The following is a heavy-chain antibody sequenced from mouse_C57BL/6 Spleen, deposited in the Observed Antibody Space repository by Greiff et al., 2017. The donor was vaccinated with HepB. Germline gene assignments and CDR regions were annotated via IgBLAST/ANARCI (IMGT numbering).Heavy chain of an antibody. CDR1: GYTFTDYY. CDR2: INPYNGGT. Sequence: VQLQQSGPVLVKPGASVKMSCKASGYTFTDYYMNWVKQSHGKGLEWIGVINPYNGGTSYNQKFKGKATLTVDKSSSTAYMELNSLTSEDSAVYYCAGGNDWYFDVWGTGTTVTVSS. J-gene: IGHJ1*03. V-gene: IGHV1-19*01. D-gene: IGHD2-1*01. CDR3: AGGNDWYFDV.